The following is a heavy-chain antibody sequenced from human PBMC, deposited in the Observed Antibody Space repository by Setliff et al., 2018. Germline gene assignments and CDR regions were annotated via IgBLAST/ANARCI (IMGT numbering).Heavy chain of an antibody. J-gene: IGHJ5*02. Sequence: PGESLKISCKGSGYSFTSYWIGWVRQMPGKGLEWMGIIYPGDSDTRYSPSFQGQVTISADKSLSTAYLQWSSLKASDTAMYYCARQFCSSTSCYDWFDPWGQGTLVTVSS. D-gene: IGHD2-2*01. V-gene: IGHV5-51*01. CDR1: GYSFTSYW. CDR3: ARQFCSSTSCYDWFDP. CDR2: IYPGDSDT.